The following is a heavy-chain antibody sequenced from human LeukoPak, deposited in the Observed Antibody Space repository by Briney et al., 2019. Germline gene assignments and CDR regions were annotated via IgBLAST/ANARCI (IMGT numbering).Heavy chain of an antibody. CDR2: IHYGGTT. J-gene: IGHJ4*02. CDR3: ATRAMGTKSIDY. D-gene: IGHD1-7*01. CDR1: GGSISRSSYW. Sequence: SETLSLTCTVPGGSISRSSYWWDWIRQPPGKGLEWIGSIHYGGTTYYNPSLKSRVPVSVDTSKMQFPLKLSSVTAADTAVYYCATRAMGTKSIDYWGQGTLVTVSS. V-gene: IGHV4-39*01.